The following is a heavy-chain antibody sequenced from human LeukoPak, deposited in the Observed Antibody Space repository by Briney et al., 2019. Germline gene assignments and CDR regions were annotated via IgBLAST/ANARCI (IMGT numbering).Heavy chain of an antibody. V-gene: IGHV4-59*08. CDR1: GGSISSYY. CDR2: IFYSGST. CDR3: ARPGVGSGRYGAFDI. Sequence: SETLSLTCTVSGGSISSYYWSWIRQPPGKGLEWIGYIFYSGSTNYNPSLESRVTMSVDTSKNQFSLKLRSVTAADTAVYYCARPGVGSGRYGAFDIWGQGTLVVVSS. D-gene: IGHD5-18*01. J-gene: IGHJ3*02.